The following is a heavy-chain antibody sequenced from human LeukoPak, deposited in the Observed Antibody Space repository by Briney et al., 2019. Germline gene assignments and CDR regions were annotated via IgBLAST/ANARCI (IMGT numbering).Heavy chain of an antibody. CDR2: ISSTSTTI. CDR3: ARESGGLDFDF. Sequence: PGGSLRLSCAASGFSFNSYTMNWVRQAPGKGLEWISYISSTSTTIFYADSVKGRFTISRDNAKNSLYLQMNSLRAEDTAVYYCARESGGLDFDFWGRGTLVTVSS. J-gene: IGHJ4*02. V-gene: IGHV3-48*01. D-gene: IGHD3-16*01. CDR1: GFSFNSYT.